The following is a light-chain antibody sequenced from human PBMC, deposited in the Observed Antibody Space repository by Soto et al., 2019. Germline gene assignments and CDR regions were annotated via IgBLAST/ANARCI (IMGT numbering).Light chain of an antibody. CDR1: QSVDNY. Sequence: ETVLTQSPATLSLTPGERAILSCRASQSVDNYLAWYQQKPGQAPRLLLYAASNRATGIPARFSGSGSGTEFTLTISSLEPEDFAVYYCQQRVTWPNTFGQGT. CDR2: AAS. V-gene: IGKV3-11*01. J-gene: IGKJ2*01. CDR3: QQRVTWPNT.